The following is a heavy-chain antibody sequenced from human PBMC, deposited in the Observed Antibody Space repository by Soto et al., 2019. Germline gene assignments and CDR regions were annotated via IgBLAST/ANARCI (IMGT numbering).Heavy chain of an antibody. CDR2: ISGGDGSP. CDR3: AKWHTYNYDSLAFSGFDC. D-gene: IGHD3-16*01. Sequence: LILSCVASGFTFSSYAMTWVRQAPGKGLEWVSAISGGDGSPSYADSVKGRFTISRDNSKNTLYLHMNSLRADDTAAYYCAKWHTYNYDSLAFSGFDCWGQGTQVTVSS. V-gene: IGHV3-23*01. CDR1: GFTFSSYA. J-gene: IGHJ4*02.